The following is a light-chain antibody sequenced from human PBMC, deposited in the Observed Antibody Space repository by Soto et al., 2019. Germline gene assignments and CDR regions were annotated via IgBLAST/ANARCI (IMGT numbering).Light chain of an antibody. CDR1: QSVSSSY. Sequence: EIVLTQSPGTLSLSPGERATLSCRASQSVSSSYLAWYQQKPGQAPRLLIDGASSRATGIPDRFSGSGSGTDFTLTISRLEPEDFAVYYCQHYGNSPLTFGGGTKVEIK. CDR3: QHYGNSPLT. J-gene: IGKJ4*01. CDR2: GAS. V-gene: IGKV3-20*01.